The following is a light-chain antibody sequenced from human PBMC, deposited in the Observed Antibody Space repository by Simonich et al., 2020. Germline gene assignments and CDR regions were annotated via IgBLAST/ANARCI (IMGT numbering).Light chain of an antibody. CDR1: SSNVGGYNY. CDR2: EGS. Sequence: QSALTQPASVSGSPGQSITISCTGTSSNVGGYNYVSWYQQHPGKAPKLMIYEGSYRPSGVSNRFACSKSGNTASLTISGLQAEDEADYYCCSYAGSSTPWVFGGGTKLTVL. J-gene: IGLJ3*02. CDR3: CSYAGSSTPWV. V-gene: IGLV2-23*01.